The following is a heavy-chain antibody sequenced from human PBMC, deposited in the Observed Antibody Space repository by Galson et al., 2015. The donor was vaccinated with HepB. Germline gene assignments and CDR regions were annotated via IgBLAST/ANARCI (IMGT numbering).Heavy chain of an antibody. CDR3: ARAGRWLQITDF. CDR2: INQEGSEK. CDR1: GFTFSGYL. V-gene: IGHV3-7*03. Sequence: SLRLSCAAPGFTFSGYLMSWVRQAPGKGLEWVANINQEGSEKYYVDSVKGRFTISRDNAKNSLYLQLDSLRAEDTAVYYCARAGRWLQITDFWGQGTLVTVSS. J-gene: IGHJ4*02. D-gene: IGHD5-24*01.